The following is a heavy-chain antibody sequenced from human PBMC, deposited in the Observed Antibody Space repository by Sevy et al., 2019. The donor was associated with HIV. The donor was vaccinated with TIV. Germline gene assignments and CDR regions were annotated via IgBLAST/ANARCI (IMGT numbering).Heavy chain of an antibody. J-gene: IGHJ4*02. CDR3: ARRGGLYSSSSSFFDY. D-gene: IGHD6-6*01. CDR1: GGSFSGYY. V-gene: IGHV4-34*01. Sequence: SEILSLTCAVYGGSFSGYYWSWIRQPPGKGLEWIGEINHSGSTNYNPSLKSRVTISVDTSKNQFSLKLSSVTAADTAVYYCARRGGLYSSSSSFFDYWGQGTLVTVSS. CDR2: INHSGST.